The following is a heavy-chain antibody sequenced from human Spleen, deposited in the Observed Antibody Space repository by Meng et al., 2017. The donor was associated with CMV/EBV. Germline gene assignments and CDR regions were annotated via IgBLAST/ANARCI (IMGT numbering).Heavy chain of an antibody. V-gene: IGHV3-7*01. Sequence: GESLKISCAASGFIFNTYNMMWVRQPPGKGLEWVANIKQDGSDKNYVDSVKGRFTISRDSAKNSLYLQMDSLRAEDTAVYYCTRQVGAPHSWGQGTLVTVSS. J-gene: IGHJ4*02. CDR1: GFIFNTYN. CDR2: IKQDGSDK. D-gene: IGHD1-26*01. CDR3: TRQVGAPHS.